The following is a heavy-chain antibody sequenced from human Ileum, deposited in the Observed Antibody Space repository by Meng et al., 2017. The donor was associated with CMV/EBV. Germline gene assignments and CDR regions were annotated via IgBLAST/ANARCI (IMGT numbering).Heavy chain of an antibody. CDR3: ARDVSSIGDY. CDR1: GFTLSLYW. Sequence: EVQLVGSGGGLVQPGGSLRLSCAASGFTLSLYWMYWVRQVPGKGLVWVSRFKGDGTSTTYADSVKGRFSVSRDNAKNTLYLQMNSLRVEDTAVYYCARDVSSIGDYWGQGTLVTVSS. D-gene: IGHD6-6*01. V-gene: IGHV3-74*01. CDR2: FKGDGTST. J-gene: IGHJ4*02.